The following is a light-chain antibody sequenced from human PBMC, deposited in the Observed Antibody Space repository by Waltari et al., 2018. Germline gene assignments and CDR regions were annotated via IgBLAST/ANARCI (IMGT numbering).Light chain of an antibody. CDR3: MQALQTPWT. CDR1: QSLLHSNGNTY. Sequence: DIVMTQTPLSLPVTPGEPASISCRSSQSLLHSNGNTYLYWYLQKPGQPPRILIYRVSNRFSGVPDRFSGSGSGTDFTLKISRVEAEDVGVYYCMQALQTPWTFGQGTKVEIK. CDR2: RVS. V-gene: IGKV2-29*02. J-gene: IGKJ1*01.